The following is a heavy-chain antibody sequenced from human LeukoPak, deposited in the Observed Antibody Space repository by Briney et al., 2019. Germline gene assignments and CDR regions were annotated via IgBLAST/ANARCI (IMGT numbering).Heavy chain of an antibody. J-gene: IGHJ4*02. CDR1: GYPFNKYW. V-gene: IGHV5-51*01. CDR2: IYPGDSHS. Sequence: GESLKISCTGSGYPFNKYWIAWVRPMPGKGLEWMGIIYPGDSHSAYSPSFQGQVTFSADKSINTAYLQWSSLKASDTAMYFCARLSSSRDQRLDYWGQGTLVTVSS. CDR3: ARLSSSRDQRLDY. D-gene: IGHD6-13*01.